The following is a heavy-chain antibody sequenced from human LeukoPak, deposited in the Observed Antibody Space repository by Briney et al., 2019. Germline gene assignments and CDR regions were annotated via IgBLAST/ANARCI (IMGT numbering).Heavy chain of an antibody. V-gene: IGHV1-3*01. Sequence: ASVKVSCKAPGYTFTSYAMHWVRQAPGQRLEWMGWINAGNGNTKYSQKFQGRVTITRDTSASTAYMELSSLRSEDTAVYYCATGIAARPYYYYGMDVWGQGTTVTVSS. CDR2: INAGNGNT. CDR3: ATGIAARPYYYYGMDV. CDR1: GYTFTSYA. J-gene: IGHJ6*02. D-gene: IGHD6-6*01.